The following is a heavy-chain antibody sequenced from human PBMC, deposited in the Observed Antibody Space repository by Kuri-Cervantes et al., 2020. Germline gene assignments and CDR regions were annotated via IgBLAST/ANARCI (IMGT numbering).Heavy chain of an antibody. CDR3: AKDKGLIGYFDWLPTTNYYGMDV. Sequence: GESLKISCAASGFTFSSYGVHWVRQAPGKGLEWVAVIWYDGSNKYYADSVKGRFTISRDNSKNTLYLQMNSLRAEDTAVYYCAKDKGLIGYFDWLPTTNYYGMDVWGQGTTVTVSS. CDR2: IWYDGSNK. CDR1: GFTFSSYG. D-gene: IGHD3-9*01. V-gene: IGHV3-33*06. J-gene: IGHJ6*02.